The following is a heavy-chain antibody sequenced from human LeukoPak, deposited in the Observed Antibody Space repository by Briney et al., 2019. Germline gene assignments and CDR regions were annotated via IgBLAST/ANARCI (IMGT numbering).Heavy chain of an antibody. CDR1: GYSSTDYY. J-gene: IGHJ4*02. CDR3: ARRYSGFAYYDF. D-gene: IGHD1-26*01. Sequence: ASVKVSCKTSGYSSTDYYIHWVRQAPGQGLEWMGWVNPNTGGANYADHFKDWVTLTWDTSTTTAYVELSRLKSADTAMYFCARRYSGFAYYDFWGQGTLVTVSS. V-gene: IGHV1-2*04. CDR2: VNPNTGGA.